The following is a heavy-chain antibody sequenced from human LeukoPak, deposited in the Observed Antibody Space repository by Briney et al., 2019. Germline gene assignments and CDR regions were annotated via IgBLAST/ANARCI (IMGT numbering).Heavy chain of an antibody. CDR1: GYTFTGYY. CDR3: AIITYGGDFDY. J-gene: IGHJ4*02. V-gene: IGHV1-2*02. CDR2: INPNSGGT. D-gene: IGHD3-22*01. Sequence: ASVQVSCNASGYTFTGYYMHWVRQAPGQGLEWMGWINPNSGGTNYAQKFQGRVTMTRDTSISTAYLELSRLRSDDTAVYYCAIITYGGDFDYWGQGTLVTVSS.